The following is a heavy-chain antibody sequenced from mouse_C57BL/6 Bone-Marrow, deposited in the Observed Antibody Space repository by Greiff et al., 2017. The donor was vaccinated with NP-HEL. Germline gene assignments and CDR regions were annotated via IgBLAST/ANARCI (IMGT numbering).Heavy chain of an antibody. CDR2: ISSGSSTI. CDR1: GFTFSDYG. Sequence: VQLKESGGGLVKPGGSLKLSCAASGFTFSDYGMHWVRQAPEKGLEWVAYISSGSSTIYSAATVKGRFTISRDNAKNTLFLQMTSLRSEDTAMYYGARTFYYYGSSFWAYWGQGTLVTVSA. D-gene: IGHD1-1*01. CDR3: ARTFYYYGSSFWAY. J-gene: IGHJ3*01. V-gene: IGHV5-17*01.